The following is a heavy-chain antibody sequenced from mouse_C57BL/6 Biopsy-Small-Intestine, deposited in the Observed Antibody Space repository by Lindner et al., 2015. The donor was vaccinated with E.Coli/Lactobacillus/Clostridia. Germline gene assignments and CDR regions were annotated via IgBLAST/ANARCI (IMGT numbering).Heavy chain of an antibody. Sequence: VQLQESGAELAKPGASVKMSCKASGYTFTSYWMHWVKQRPGQGLEWIGYINPSSGYTEYNQKFKDKATLTADKSSSTAYMQLSSLTSEDSAVYYCVRQLGRTGGDYWGQGTSVTVSS. CDR3: VRQLGRTGGDY. CDR1: GYTFTSYW. CDR2: INPSSGYT. V-gene: IGHV1-7*01. D-gene: IGHD3-1*01. J-gene: IGHJ4*01.